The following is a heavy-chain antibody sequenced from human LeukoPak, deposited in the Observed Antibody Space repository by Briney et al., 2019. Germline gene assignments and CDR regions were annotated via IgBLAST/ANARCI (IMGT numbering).Heavy chain of an antibody. Sequence: SETLSLTCTVSGGSISSYYWSCIRQPPGKGLEWIGYIYYSGSTSYNPSLKSRVTMSVDTSKNQFSLKLSSVTAADTATYFCSRESGPFCPFGYWGQGTLVIVSS. CDR2: IYYSGST. CDR3: SRESGPFCPFGY. V-gene: IGHV4-59*12. CDR1: GGSISSYY. D-gene: IGHD1-26*01. J-gene: IGHJ4*02.